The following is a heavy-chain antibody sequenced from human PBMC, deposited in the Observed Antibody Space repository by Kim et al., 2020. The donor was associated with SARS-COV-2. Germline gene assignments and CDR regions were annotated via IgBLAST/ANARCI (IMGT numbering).Heavy chain of an antibody. CDR1: GGSISSGDYY. V-gene: IGHV4-30-4*01. J-gene: IGHJ1*01. Sequence: SETLSLTCTVSGGSISSGDYYWSWIRQPPGKGLEWIGYIYYSGSTYYNPSLKSRVTISVDTSKNQFSLKLSSVTAADTAVYYCARVLCGGSSWGLCVVEYFQHWGQGTLVTVSS. D-gene: IGHD6-13*01. CDR3: ARVLCGGSSWGLCVVEYFQH. CDR2: IYYSGST.